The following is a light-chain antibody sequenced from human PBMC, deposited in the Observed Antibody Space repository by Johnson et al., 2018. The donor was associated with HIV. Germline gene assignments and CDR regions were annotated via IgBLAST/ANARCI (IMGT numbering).Light chain of an antibody. V-gene: IGLV1-51*01. J-gene: IGLJ1*01. CDR1: SSNIGNNY. Sequence: HSVLTQPPSVSAAPGQKVTISCSGSSSNIGNNYVSWYQQLPGTAPKLLIYDNTKRPSGIPDRFSGSKSGTSATLGITGLQTGDEAEYYCGRWDDSLSTYVFGTGTKVTVL. CDR2: DNT. CDR3: GRWDDSLSTYV.